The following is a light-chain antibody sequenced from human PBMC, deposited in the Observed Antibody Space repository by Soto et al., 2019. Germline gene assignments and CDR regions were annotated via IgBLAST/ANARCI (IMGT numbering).Light chain of an antibody. CDR1: QCVSSY. CDR2: DAS. Sequence: IVLTQSPATLSLSPGERATLSCRASQCVSSYLAWYQQKPGQAPRLLIYDASNRATGIPARFSGSGSGTDFTLTISSLEPEDFAVYYCQQRSNWPRTFGQGTKVEIK. J-gene: IGKJ1*01. CDR3: QQRSNWPRT. V-gene: IGKV3-11*01.